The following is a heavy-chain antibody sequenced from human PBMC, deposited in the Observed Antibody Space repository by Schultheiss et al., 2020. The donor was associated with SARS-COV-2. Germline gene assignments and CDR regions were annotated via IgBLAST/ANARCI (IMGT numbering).Heavy chain of an antibody. V-gene: IGHV3-53*01. CDR2: IYSGGST. J-gene: IGHJ6*02. CDR3: ARDEYVSRYSGYDFYYYYGMDV. D-gene: IGHD5-12*01. Sequence: GESLKISCAASGFTVSSNYMSWVRQAPGKGLEWVSVIYSGGSTYYADSVKGRFTISRDNAKNSLYLQMNSLRAEDTAVYYCARDEYVSRYSGYDFYYYYGMDVWGQGTTVTVSS. CDR1: GFTVSSNY.